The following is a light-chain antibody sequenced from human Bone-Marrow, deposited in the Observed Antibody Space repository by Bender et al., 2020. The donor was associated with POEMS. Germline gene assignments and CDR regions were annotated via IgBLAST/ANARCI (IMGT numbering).Light chain of an antibody. J-gene: IGLJ1*01. CDR3: QSYDSSLSAYV. CDR1: SSNIGAGYD. CDR2: ANT. Sequence: QSVLTQPPSVSGAPGRRVSISCTGSSSNIGAGYDVHWYQQSPGKAPKVLIHANTNRPSWVPDRFSASRSGTSASLAITGLQDEDEADYYCQSYDSSLSAYVFGTGTTVTVL. V-gene: IGLV1-40*01.